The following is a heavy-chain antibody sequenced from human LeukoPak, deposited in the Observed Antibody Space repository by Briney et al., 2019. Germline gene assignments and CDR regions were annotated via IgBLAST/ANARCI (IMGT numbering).Heavy chain of an antibody. J-gene: IGHJ4*02. CDR3: ARWTTVTRAFDY. CDR2: IYHSGST. V-gene: IGHV4-38-2*01. D-gene: IGHD4-17*01. Sequence: PGGSLRLSCAASGFTFSNYPMHWVRQAPGKGLEWIGSIYHSGSTYYNPSLKSRVTISVDTSKNQFSLKLSSVTAADTAVYYCARWTTVTRAFDYWGQGTLVTASS. CDR1: GFTFSNYP.